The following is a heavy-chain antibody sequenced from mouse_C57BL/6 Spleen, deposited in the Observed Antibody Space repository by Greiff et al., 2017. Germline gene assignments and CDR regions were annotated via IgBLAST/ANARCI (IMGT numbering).Heavy chain of an antibody. V-gene: IGHV14-3*01. CDR3: APYYYGSSDGYFDV. CDR2: IDPANGNT. CDR1: GFNIKNTY. D-gene: IGHD1-1*01. J-gene: IGHJ1*03. Sequence: VHVKQSVAELVRPGASVKLSCTASGFNIKNTYMHWVKQRPEQGLEWIGRIDPANGNTKYAPKFQGKATITADTSSNTAYLQLSSLTSEDTAIYYCAPYYYGSSDGYFDVWGTGTTVTVSS.